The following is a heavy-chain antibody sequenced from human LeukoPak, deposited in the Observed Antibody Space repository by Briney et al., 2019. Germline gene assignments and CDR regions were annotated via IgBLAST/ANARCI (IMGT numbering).Heavy chain of an antibody. CDR2: ISAYNGNT. CDR1: GYTFTSYG. CDR3: ARGDPTGYRYSGTRWFDP. Sequence: ASVKVSCKASGYTFTSYGISWVRQAPGQGLEWMGWISAYNGNTNYAQKLQGRVTMTTDTSTSTAYMELRSLRSDDTAVYYCARGDPTGYRYSGTRWFDPWGQGTLVTVSS. V-gene: IGHV1-18*01. J-gene: IGHJ5*02. D-gene: IGHD1-26*01.